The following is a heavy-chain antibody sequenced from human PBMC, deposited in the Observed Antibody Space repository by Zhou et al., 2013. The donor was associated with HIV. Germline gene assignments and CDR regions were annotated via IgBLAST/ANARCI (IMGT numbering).Heavy chain of an antibody. D-gene: IGHD6-19*01. CDR2: INPNGGGT. J-gene: IGHJ4*02. Sequence: QVQLVQSGAEVKKPGASVKVSCKASGYTFTGYYMHWVRQAPGQGLEWMGWINPNGGGTNYAQNFQGRVTMTRDTSITTQYMELSRLRSDDTAVYYCATSKAVAGSVPLDYWGQGTLVTVSS. CDR3: ATSKAVAGSVPLDY. V-gene: IGHV1-2*02. CDR1: GYTFTGYY.